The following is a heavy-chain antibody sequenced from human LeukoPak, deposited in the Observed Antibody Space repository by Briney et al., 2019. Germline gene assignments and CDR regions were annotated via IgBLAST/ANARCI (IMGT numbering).Heavy chain of an antibody. J-gene: IGHJ6*02. CDR3: ARDSYDFWSGYYTAYYGMDV. D-gene: IGHD3-3*01. V-gene: IGHV1-69*05. CDR1: GGTFSSYA. Sequence: ASVKVSCKASGGTFSSYAISWVRQAPGQGLEWMGGIIPIFGTANYAQKFQGRVTMTTDTSTSTAYMELRSLRSDDTAVYYCARDSYDFWSGYYTAYYGMDVWGQGTTVTVSS. CDR2: IIPIFGTA.